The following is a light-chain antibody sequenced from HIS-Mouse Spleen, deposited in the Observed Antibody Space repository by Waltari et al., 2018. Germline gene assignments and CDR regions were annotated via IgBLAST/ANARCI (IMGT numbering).Light chain of an antibody. J-gene: IGLJ2*01. CDR3: SSYTSSSFNVV. CDR1: GHDVGGYNY. Sequence: QSALTQPASVSGSPGQSITISCTGTGHDVGGYNYVSWYQQHPGKAPKLMIYDVSNRPSGVSNRFSGSKSGNTASLTISGLQAEDEADYYCSSYTSSSFNVVFGGGTKLTVL. V-gene: IGLV2-14*03. CDR2: DVS.